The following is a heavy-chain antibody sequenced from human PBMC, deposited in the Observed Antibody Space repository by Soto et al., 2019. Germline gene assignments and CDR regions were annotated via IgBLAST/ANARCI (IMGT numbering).Heavy chain of an antibody. J-gene: IGHJ5*02. CDR1: GFTFSGSA. Sequence: LRLSCAASGFTFSGSAMHWVRQASGKGLEWVGRIRSKVNSYATAYAASVKGRFTISRDDSKNTAYLQMNSLKTEDTAVYYCTRPDRSNWFDPWGQGTLVTVSS. CDR3: TRPDRSNWFDP. CDR2: IRSKVNSYAT. V-gene: IGHV3-73*01.